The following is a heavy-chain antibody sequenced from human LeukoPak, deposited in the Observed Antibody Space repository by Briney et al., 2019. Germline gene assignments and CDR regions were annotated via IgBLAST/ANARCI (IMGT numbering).Heavy chain of an antibody. CDR2: MNPNSGNT. D-gene: IGHD3-22*01. CDR1: GYTFISYD. V-gene: IGHV1-8*01. CDR3: ARTYYYDLAAFDI. J-gene: IGHJ3*02. Sequence: ASVKVSCKASGYTFISYDINWVRQATGQGLEWMGWMNPNSGNTGYAQKFQGRVTMTRNTSISTAYMELSSLRSEDTAVYYCARTYYYDLAAFDIWGQGTMVTVSS.